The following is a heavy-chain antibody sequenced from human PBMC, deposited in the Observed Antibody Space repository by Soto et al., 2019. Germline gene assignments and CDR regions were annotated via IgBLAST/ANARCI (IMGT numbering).Heavy chain of an antibody. Sequence: RGESLKISCQASGYTFTTFWISWVRQMPGKGLEWMGRVDPRDSYTYYNPSFQGHVTISVDKSISTAYLQWSSLKASDTAMYYCARTYCTGTCDSWLDPWGQGTLVTVSS. CDR3: ARTYCTGTCDSWLDP. J-gene: IGHJ5*02. V-gene: IGHV5-10-1*01. D-gene: IGHD2-8*02. CDR2: VDPRDSYT. CDR1: GYTFTTFW.